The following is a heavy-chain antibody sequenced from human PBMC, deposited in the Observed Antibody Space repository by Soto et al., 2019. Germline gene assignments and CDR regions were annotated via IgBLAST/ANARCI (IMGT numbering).Heavy chain of an antibody. CDR2: IYYSGST. D-gene: IGHD2-2*01. V-gene: IGHV4-30-4*01. CDR1: CGSISSGDYY. CDR3: ARERSHCSSTSCYPTARWFDP. Sequence: NPSKTLSLTCTVSCGSISSGDYYWSWIRQPPGKGLEWIGYIYYSGSTFYNPSLKSRVTISVDTSKNQFSLKLSSVTAADTAVYYCARERSHCSSTSCYPTARWFDPWGQGTLVTVSS. J-gene: IGHJ5*02.